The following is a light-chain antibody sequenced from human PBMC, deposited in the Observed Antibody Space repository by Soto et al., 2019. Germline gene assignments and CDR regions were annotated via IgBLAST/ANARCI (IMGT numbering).Light chain of an antibody. CDR2: DVN. CDR1: SRDIGTSPY. Sequence: QSALTQPASMSGSPGQSITISCTGTSRDIGTSPYVSWYQQYPGKAPKCMIYDVNNRPSGVSNRFSGSKSGYTASLTISGLQAEGEAVYYCTSYTATNTVALGGGTQLTVL. V-gene: IGLV2-14*03. J-gene: IGLJ2*01. CDR3: TSYTATNTVA.